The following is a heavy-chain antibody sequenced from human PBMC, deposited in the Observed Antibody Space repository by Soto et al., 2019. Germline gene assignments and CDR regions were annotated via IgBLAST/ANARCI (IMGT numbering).Heavy chain of an antibody. V-gene: IGHV1-8*01. CDR1: GYTFTSYD. CDR2: MNPNSGNT. D-gene: IGHD3-16*02. J-gene: IGHJ6*02. CDR3: ARPRQYRYYYGMDV. Sequence: GASVKVSCKASGYTFTSYDINWVRQATGQGLEWMGWMNPNSGNTGYEQKFQGRVTMTRNTPISTAYMDLGSLRSEATAVYYCARPRQYRYYYGMDVWGQGTTVTVSS.